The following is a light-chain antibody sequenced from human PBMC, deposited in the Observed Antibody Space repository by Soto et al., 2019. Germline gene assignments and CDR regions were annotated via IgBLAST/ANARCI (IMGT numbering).Light chain of an antibody. V-gene: IGKV4-1*01. CDR1: QSVLYSSNNKNY. J-gene: IGKJ2*01. CDR2: WAS. Sequence: DIVMTQSPDSLAVSLGERATINCKSSQSVLYSSNNKNYLAWYQQKPGHPPKLLIYWASTRESGVPDRFSGRGSETDFTLSISSLQAEDVAVYYCQQYYSTLYTFGQGTKLEIK. CDR3: QQYYSTLYT.